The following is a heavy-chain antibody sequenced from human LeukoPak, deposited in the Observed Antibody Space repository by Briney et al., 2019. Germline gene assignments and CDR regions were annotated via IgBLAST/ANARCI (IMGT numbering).Heavy chain of an antibody. CDR2: ISFDGNNK. J-gene: IGHJ6*04. CDR3: AKDLGFGGDYYGMDV. V-gene: IGHV3-30*18. Sequence: PGRSLRLSCEASGFTFTSYGLHRVRQTPGKGLEWVAVISFDGNNKLYADSVKGRFTISRDNSKNTLYLQLNSLTAEDTALYSCAKDLGFGGDYYGMDVWGKGTTVTVSS. D-gene: IGHD3-10*01. CDR1: GFTFTSYG.